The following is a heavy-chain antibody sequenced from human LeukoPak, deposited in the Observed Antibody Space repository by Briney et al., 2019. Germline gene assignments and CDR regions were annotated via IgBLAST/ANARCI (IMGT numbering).Heavy chain of an antibody. D-gene: IGHD6-13*01. J-gene: IGHJ6*02. V-gene: IGHV3-11*01. CDR1: GFTFSDYY. CDR2: ISSSGCTI. Sequence: GSLRLSCAASGFTFSDYYMSWIRQAPGKGLEWVSYISSSGCTIYYADSVKGRFTISRDNAKNSLYLQMNSLRAEDTAVYYCASVDSSRRYYYYGMDVWGQGTTVTVSS. CDR3: ASVDSSRRYYYYGMDV.